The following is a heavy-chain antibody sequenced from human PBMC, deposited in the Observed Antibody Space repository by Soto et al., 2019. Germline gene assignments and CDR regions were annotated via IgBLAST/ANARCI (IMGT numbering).Heavy chain of an antibody. CDR1: GGSISSSSYY. J-gene: IGHJ3*02. CDR3: ARGDYGDYVYAFDI. CDR2: IYYSGST. V-gene: IGHV4-39*01. Sequence: PSETLSLTCTVSGGSISSSSYYWGWIRQPPGKGLEWIGSIYYSGSTYYNPSLKSRVTISVDTSKNQFSLKLSSVTAADTAVYYCARGDYGDYVYAFDIWGQGTMVTVSS. D-gene: IGHD4-17*01.